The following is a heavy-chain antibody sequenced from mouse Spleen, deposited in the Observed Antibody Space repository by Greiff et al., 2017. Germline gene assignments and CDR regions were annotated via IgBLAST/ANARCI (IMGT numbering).Heavy chain of an antibody. CDR2: IYPGSGST. CDR1: GYTFTSYW. Sequence: QVQLKQSGAELVKPGASVKMSCKASGYTFTSYWITWVKQRPGQGLEWIGDIYPGSGSTNYNEKFKSKATLTVDTSSSTAYMQLSSLTSEDSAVYYCARGGLWGDAMDYWGQGTSVTVSS. V-gene: IGHV1-55*01. D-gene: IGHD1-1*02. J-gene: IGHJ4*01. CDR3: ARGGLWGDAMDY.